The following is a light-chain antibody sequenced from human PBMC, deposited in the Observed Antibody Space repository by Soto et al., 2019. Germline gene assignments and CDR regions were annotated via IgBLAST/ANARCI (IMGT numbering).Light chain of an antibody. CDR2: DAS. CDR1: QSISSW. J-gene: IGKJ1*01. V-gene: IGKV1-5*01. Sequence: DIQMTQSPSTLSASVGDRVTITCRASQSISSWLAWYQQKPGKAPKLLIYDASSLESGVPSRFSGSGSGTEFTLSISSLQPDDFATYYCQQYNSYLWTFGQGTKV. CDR3: QQYNSYLWT.